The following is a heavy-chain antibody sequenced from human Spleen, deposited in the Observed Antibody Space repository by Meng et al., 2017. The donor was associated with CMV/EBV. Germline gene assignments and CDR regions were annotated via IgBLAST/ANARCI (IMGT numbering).Heavy chain of an antibody. Sequence: QVQLVESGGGLVKPGGSLRLSCAASGLTFSDYYLNWIRQAPGKRLEWISYISHTSRTIYYADSVKGRFTISRDSASNSVHLQMDSLRDEDTAMYYCAAKKWDGSGYPLFQHWGQGTLVTVSS. CDR1: GLTFSDYY. D-gene: IGHD3-22*01. J-gene: IGHJ1*01. CDR2: ISHTSRTI. V-gene: IGHV3-11*01. CDR3: AAKKWDGSGYPLFQH.